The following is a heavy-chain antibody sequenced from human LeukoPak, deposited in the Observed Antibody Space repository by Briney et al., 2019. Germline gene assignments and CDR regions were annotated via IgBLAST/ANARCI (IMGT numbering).Heavy chain of an antibody. CDR3: ARDRGELRFLEWLLPLDY. CDR1: GYTFTSYG. V-gene: IGHV1-18*01. J-gene: IGHJ4*02. CDR2: ISAYNGNT. D-gene: IGHD3-3*01. Sequence: GASVKVSCKASGYTFTSYGIGWVRQAPGQGLEWMGWISAYNGNTNYAQKLQGRVTMTTDTSTSTAYMELRSLRSDDTAVYYCARDRGELRFLEWLLPLDYWGQGTLVTVSS.